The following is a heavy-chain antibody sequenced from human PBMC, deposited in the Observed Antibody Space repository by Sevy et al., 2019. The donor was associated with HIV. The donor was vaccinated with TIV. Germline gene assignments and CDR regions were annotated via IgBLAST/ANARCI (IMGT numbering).Heavy chain of an antibody. V-gene: IGHV4-39*01. Sequence: ETLSLTCTVSGGSIISNNYYWSWIRQPPGKGLEWIGNIFYTGDTHYSPSLKSRLTISVDTSKNQFSLRLNSVTAADTAVYYCARHLGGGSSSWLYWGQGTLVTVSS. CDR1: GGSIISNNYY. J-gene: IGHJ4*02. CDR2: IFYTGDT. D-gene: IGHD6-6*01. CDR3: ARHLGGGSSSWLY.